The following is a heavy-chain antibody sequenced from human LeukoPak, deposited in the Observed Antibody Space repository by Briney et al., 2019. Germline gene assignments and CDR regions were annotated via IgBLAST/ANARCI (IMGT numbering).Heavy chain of an antibody. CDR3: ARVQWNKTYYFDY. D-gene: IGHD6-19*01. CDR2: IYYSGST. V-gene: IGHV4-59*01. J-gene: IGHJ4*02. Sequence: ASETLSLTCTVSGGSISSYYWSWIRQPPGKGLEWIGYIYYSGSTNYNPSLKSRVTISVDTSKNQFSLKLSSVTAADTAVYYCARVQWNKTYYFDYWGQGTLVTVSS. CDR1: GGSISSYY.